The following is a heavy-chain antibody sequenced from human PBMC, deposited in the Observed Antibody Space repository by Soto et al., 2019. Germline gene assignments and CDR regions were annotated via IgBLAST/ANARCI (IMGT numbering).Heavy chain of an antibody. J-gene: IGHJ6*02. V-gene: IGHV3-15*01. CDR2: IKSITDGGTT. CDR3: TTDSGEIVVVPDTFGMGV. Sequence: GGSLRLSCAASGITFSNAWMTWVRQAPGKGLEWVGRIKSITDGGTTDYAAPVKGRFTISRDDSKDTLYLQMNNLKTEDTAVYPCTTDSGEIVVVPDTFGMGVHGQGTT. CDR1: GITFSNAW. D-gene: IGHD2-15*01.